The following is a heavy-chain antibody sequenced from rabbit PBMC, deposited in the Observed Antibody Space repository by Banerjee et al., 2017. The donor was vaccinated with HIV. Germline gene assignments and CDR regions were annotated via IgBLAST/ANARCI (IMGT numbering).Heavy chain of an antibody. CDR1: GFSFSSNYW. CDR2: IGAVST. J-gene: IGHJ4*01. CDR3: ARDSAGVIGWNFNL. Sequence: QEQLVESGGGLVQPEGSLTLTCTASGFSFSSNYWLCWVRQAPGKGLEWIACIGAVSTYYATWAKGRFTISKTSSTTVTLQMTSLTAADTATYFCARDSAGVIGWNFNLWGQGTLVTVS. V-gene: IGHV1S45*01. D-gene: IGHD1-1*01.